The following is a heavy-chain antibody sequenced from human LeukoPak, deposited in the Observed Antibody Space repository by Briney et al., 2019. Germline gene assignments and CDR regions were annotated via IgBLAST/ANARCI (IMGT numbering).Heavy chain of an antibody. J-gene: IGHJ5*02. V-gene: IGHV3-23*01. Sequence: GGSLRLSCAASGFTFGSYAMSWVRQAPGKGLEWVSAISGSGGSTYYADSVKGRFTISRDNSKNTLYLQMNSLRAEDTAIYYCATSRQQWLVGSQGWFDPWGQGTLVTVSS. CDR3: ATSRQQWLVGSQGWFDP. CDR1: GFTFGSYA. D-gene: IGHD6-19*01. CDR2: ISGSGGST.